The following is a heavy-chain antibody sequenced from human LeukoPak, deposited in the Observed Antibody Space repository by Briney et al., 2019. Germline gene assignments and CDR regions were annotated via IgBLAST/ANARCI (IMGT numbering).Heavy chain of an antibody. Sequence: GGSLRLSCAASGFTFSSYLMHWVRQAPGKGLVWVSRINNEGTGTSYADSVKGRFTISTDNAKNTLDLQMNSLRAEDTAVCYCARGSSSWRNAFDIWGQGTMVTVSS. V-gene: IGHV3-74*01. CDR2: INNEGTGT. CDR1: GFTFSSYL. J-gene: IGHJ3*02. D-gene: IGHD6-13*01. CDR3: ARGSSSWRNAFDI.